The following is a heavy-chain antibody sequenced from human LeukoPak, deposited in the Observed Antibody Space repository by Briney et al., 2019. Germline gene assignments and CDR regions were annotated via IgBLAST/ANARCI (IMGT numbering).Heavy chain of an antibody. CDR2: IRSKANSYAT. CDR1: GFTFSGSA. CDR3: TRLRDIVVVPASGMDV. V-gene: IGHV3-73*01. D-gene: IGHD2-2*01. Sequence: GGSLKLSCAASGFTFSGSAMHWVRQASGKGLEWVGRIRSKANSYATAYAASVKGRSTISRDDSKNTAYLQMNSLKTEDTAVYYCTRLRDIVVVPASGMDVWGQGTTVTVSS. J-gene: IGHJ6*02.